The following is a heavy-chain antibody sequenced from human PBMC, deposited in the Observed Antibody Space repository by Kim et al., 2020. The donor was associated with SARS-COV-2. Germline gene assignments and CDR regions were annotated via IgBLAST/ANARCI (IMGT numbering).Heavy chain of an antibody. CDR3: AIDLDFRVGASHYDAFDI. CDR1: GFTFSDYY. V-gene: IGHV3-11*04. J-gene: IGHJ3*02. D-gene: IGHD1-26*01. CDR2: ISSSGSTI. Sequence: GGSLRLSCAASGFTFSDYYMSWIRQAPGKGLEWVSCISSSGSTIHYADSVKGRFTISRDSAKNSLHLQMNSLGADDTAVYYCAIDLDFRVGASHYDAFDIWGQGTMVTVSS.